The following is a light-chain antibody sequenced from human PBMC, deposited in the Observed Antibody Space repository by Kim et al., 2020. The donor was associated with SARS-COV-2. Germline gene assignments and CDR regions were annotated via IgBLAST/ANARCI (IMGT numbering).Light chain of an antibody. CDR2: GVN. J-gene: IGLJ3*02. Sequence: GQSITIFCTGTRIDVGGYNSVSWYQQHPGKAPKLMIYGVNDRPSGVSNRFSGSKSGNTASLSISGLQAEDEANYYCSSYTTRSTWVFGGGTQLTVL. V-gene: IGLV2-14*03. CDR3: SSYTTRSTWV. CDR1: RIDVGGYNS.